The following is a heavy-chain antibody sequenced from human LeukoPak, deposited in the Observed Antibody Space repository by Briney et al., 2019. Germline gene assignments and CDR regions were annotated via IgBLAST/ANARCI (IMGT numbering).Heavy chain of an antibody. J-gene: IGHJ4*02. CDR3: ARDSFVVVVPTKTFDY. D-gene: IGHD2-15*01. Sequence: ASVKVSCTASGYTFTSYGISWVRQAPGQGLEWMGWISAYNGNTNYAQKLQGRVTMTTDTSTSTAYMELRGLRSDDTAVYYCARDSFVVVVPTKTFDYWGQGTLVTVSS. CDR2: ISAYNGNT. V-gene: IGHV1-18*01. CDR1: GYTFTSYG.